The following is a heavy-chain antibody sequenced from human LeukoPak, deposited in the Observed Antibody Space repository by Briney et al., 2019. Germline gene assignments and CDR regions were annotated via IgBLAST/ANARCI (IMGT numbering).Heavy chain of an antibody. J-gene: IGHJ4*02. CDR3: AAYDSGGYVDY. V-gene: IGHV3-21*01. CDR1: GFTFSDYS. Sequence: GGSLRLSCAASGFTFSDYSMNWVRQAPGKGLEWVSFISGRGSYIYYVESVKGRSTISRDNAKNSVYLEMHRLRAEDTAVYYCAAYDSGGYVDYWGQGTLVTVSS. CDR2: ISGRGSYI. D-gene: IGHD3-22*01.